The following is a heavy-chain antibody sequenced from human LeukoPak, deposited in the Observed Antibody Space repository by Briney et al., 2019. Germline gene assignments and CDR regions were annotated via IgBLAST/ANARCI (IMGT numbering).Heavy chain of an antibody. CDR3: ATWGYDILTGINRFDP. J-gene: IGHJ5*02. CDR1: GYTLTELS. D-gene: IGHD3-9*01. V-gene: IGHV1-24*01. CDR2: FDPEDGET. Sequence: ASVKVSCKVSGYTLTELSMHWVRQAPGKGLEWMGGFDPEDGETIYAQKFQGRVTMTEDTSTDTAYMELSSLRSEDTAVYYCATWGYDILTGINRFDPWGQGTLVTVSS.